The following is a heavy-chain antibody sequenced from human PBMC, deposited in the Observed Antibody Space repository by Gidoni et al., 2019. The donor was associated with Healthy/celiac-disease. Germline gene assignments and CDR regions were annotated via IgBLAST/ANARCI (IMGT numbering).Heavy chain of an antibody. Sequence: QLQLVQSGAAVQTPGAPVQVSCQASGYTFTGYYMHWVRQAPGQGLEWMGWINPNSGGTNYAQKFQGRVTMTRDTAMSTAYMELSRLRSDDTAVYYCAREGPEPYYFDYWGQGTLVTVSS. CDR2: INPNSGGT. CDR3: AREGPEPYYFDY. V-gene: IGHV1-2*02. CDR1: GYTFTGYY. J-gene: IGHJ4*02.